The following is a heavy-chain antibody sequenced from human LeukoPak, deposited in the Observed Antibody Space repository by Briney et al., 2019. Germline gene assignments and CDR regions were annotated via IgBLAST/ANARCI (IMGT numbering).Heavy chain of an antibody. J-gene: IGHJ2*01. CDR2: ISAHNGNT. V-gene: IGHV1-18*01. CDR1: GYTFTTHG. CDR3: ARDRYLDL. Sequence: SVKVSCTASGYTFTTHGIAWVRQAPVQGLEWMGWISAHNGNTNYAQSLQGRVTMTTDTSTNTAYMELRSLRSDDTAVYYCARDRYLDLCGRGTLVTVSS.